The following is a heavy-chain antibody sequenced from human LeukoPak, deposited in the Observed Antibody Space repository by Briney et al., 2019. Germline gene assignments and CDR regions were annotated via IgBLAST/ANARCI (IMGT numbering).Heavy chain of an antibody. CDR2: IYYSGST. V-gene: IGHV4-39*07. D-gene: IGHD3-22*01. Sequence: SETLSLTCTVSGGSISSSSYYWGWIRQPPGKGLEWIGSIYYSGSTYYNPSLKSRVTISVDTSKNQFSLKLSSVTAADTAVYYCASGQGTYYYDSSGYSPNWGQGTMVTVSS. CDR1: GGSISSSSYY. CDR3: ASGQGTYYYDSSGYSPN. J-gene: IGHJ3*01.